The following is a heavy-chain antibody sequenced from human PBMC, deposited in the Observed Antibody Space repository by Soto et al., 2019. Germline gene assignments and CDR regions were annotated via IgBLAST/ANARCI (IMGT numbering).Heavy chain of an antibody. J-gene: IGHJ4*02. V-gene: IGHV1-3*01. CDR2: INAGNGNT. D-gene: IGHD6-19*01. CDR1: GYTFTSYA. CDR3: ARDLGGWPDY. Sequence: QVQLVQSGAEVKKPGASVKVSCKASGYTFTSYAIHWVRQAPGQRLEWMGWINAGNGNTKYSQKFQDRVTITRDTYASTAYMELSSLRSEETAVYYCARDLGGWPDYWGQGNLVTVSS.